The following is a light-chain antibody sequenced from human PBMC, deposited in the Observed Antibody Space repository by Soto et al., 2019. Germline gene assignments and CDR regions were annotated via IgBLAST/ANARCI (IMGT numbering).Light chain of an antibody. CDR2: KAS. V-gene: IGKV1-5*03. J-gene: IGKJ1*01. Sequence: DIQMTQSPSSLSGSVGDRVTITCRASQTIISGLAWYQQKPGKAPKLLIYKASTLNSGVPSRFSGSGTGTEISLTISSLQPDDFETYYCQNYNSYSEAFGEGTKV. CDR3: QNYNSYSEA. CDR1: QTIISG.